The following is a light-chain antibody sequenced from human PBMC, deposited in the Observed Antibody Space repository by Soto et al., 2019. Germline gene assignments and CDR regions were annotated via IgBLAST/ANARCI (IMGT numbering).Light chain of an antibody. CDR2: DVS. Sequence: QSVLTQPASVSGSPGQAITISCTGTSSDGGGYNYVSWYQQHPGKAPQLLIYDVSDRPSGVSDRFSGSKSGITASLTISGLQAEDEADYYCSSYTRSSTLFYVFGAGTKVTVL. V-gene: IGLV2-14*01. CDR1: SSDGGGYNY. CDR3: SSYTRSSTLFYV. J-gene: IGLJ1*01.